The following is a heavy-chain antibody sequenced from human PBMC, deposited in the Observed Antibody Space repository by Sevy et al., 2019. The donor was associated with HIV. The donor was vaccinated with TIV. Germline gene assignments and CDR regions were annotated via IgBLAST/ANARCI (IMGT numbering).Heavy chain of an antibody. CDR3: ARDSSYCSGDKCYDVFDI. J-gene: IGHJ3*02. Sequence: GGSLRLSCAASGFTFSDYWMTWVRQDPGKDLEWVANIKRDESVKHYVDSVKGRFSVSRDNAKNSLYLHMNSLRADDTALYYCARDSSYCSGDKCYDVFDIWGQGTMVTVSS. V-gene: IGHV3-7*01. CDR2: IKRDESVK. CDR1: GFTFSDYW. D-gene: IGHD2-21*01.